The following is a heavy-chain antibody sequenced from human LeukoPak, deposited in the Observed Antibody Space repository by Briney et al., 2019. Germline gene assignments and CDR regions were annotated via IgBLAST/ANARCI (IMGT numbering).Heavy chain of an antibody. CDR2: IYSGGST. CDR1: GFTVSSNY. CDR3: AREEWDSSGAFDY. V-gene: IGHV3-53*01. Sequence: GGSLRLSCAASGFTVSSNYMSWVRQAPGKGLEWVSVIYSGGSTYYADSVKGRFTISRDNSKNTLYLQMNSLRAEDTAVYYCAREEWDSSGAFDYWGQGTLVTVSS. D-gene: IGHD1-26*01. J-gene: IGHJ4*02.